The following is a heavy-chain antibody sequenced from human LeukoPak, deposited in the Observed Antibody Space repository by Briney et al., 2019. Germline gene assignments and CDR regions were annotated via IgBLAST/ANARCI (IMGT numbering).Heavy chain of an antibody. J-gene: IGHJ5*02. CDR3: AKDRADNGDRLRFDP. CDR1: GFSLSTYA. D-gene: IGHD4-17*01. V-gene: IGHV3-23*01. Sequence: GGSLRLSCAAPGFSLSTYAMSWVRQAPGKGPEWVSAISGAGGRTYYADSVKGRFTISRDNSKNTLYLQMDSLRAEDTAVYYCAKDRADNGDRLRFDPWGQGTLVTVSS. CDR2: ISGAGGRT.